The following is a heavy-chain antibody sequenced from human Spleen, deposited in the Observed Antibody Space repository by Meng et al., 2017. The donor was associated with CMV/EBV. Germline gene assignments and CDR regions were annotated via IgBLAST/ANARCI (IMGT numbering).Heavy chain of an antibody. J-gene: IGHJ4*02. V-gene: IGHV4-59*01. CDR1: GGSISSYY. Sequence: GSLRLSCTVSGGSISSYYWSWIRQPPGKGLEWIGYIYYSGSTNYNPSLKSRVTISVDTSKNQFSLKLSSVTAADTAVYYCARVHDYCSSTSCARYYFDYWGQGTLVTVSS. CDR2: IYYSGST. D-gene: IGHD2-2*01. CDR3: ARVHDYCSSTSCARYYFDY.